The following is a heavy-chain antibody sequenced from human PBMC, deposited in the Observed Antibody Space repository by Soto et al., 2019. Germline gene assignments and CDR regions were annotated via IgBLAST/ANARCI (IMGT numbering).Heavy chain of an antibody. D-gene: IGHD2-8*02. Sequence: EVQVVESGGGLVQPGGSLRLSSAASGFTFSTYSMNWVRQAPGKGLEWVSYISSTGNTIYYPDSVKGRFTISRDTAKKSLYLQMNSLRAEDTAVYYCARSGYFDYWGQGTLVTVSS. CDR2: ISSTGNTI. CDR3: ARSGYFDY. J-gene: IGHJ4*02. CDR1: GFTFSTYS. V-gene: IGHV3-48*01.